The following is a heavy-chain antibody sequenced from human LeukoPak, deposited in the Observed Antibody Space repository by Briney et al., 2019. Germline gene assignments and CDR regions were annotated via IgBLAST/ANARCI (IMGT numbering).Heavy chain of an antibody. D-gene: IGHD5-24*01. CDR2: IYFRGTT. CDR1: GTSITSYY. V-gene: IGHV4-59*01. J-gene: IGHJ4*02. Sequence: SETLSLTCTVYGTSITSYYWAWIRQSPGKGLEWLGYIYFRGTTDYNPSLKSRVAMSLDTTNHQFSLRLTSVTAADTAVYFCPSSMNLNYFLDFWGQGILVTVSS. CDR3: PSSMNLNYFLDF.